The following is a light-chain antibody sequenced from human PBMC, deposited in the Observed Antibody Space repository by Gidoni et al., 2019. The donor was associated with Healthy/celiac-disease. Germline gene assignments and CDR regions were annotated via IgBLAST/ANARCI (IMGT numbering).Light chain of an antibody. V-gene: IGLV3-1*01. Sequence: SYHLTQPPSVSVPPGQTASITCSGDKLGDKYACWYQQKPGQSPVLVIYQDSKRPSGIPERFSGSNSGNTATLTISGTQAMDEADYYCQAWDSSTWVFGGGTKLTVL. J-gene: IGLJ3*02. CDR1: KLGDKY. CDR2: QDS. CDR3: QAWDSSTWV.